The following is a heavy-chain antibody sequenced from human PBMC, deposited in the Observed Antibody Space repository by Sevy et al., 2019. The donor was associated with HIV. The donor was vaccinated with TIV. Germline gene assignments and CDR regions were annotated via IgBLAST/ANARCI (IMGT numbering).Heavy chain of an antibody. J-gene: IGHJ3*01. CDR3: ARHTVTTIRGAFDF. CDR2: ISSTPGYI. CDR1: GFSFSSYA. V-gene: IGHV3-21*01. Sequence: GGSLRLSCAASGFSFSSYAMNWVRLAPGKGLEWVSSISSTPGYIYYADSVKGRFTISRDNAKNSLYLQMNSLRAEDTAVYYCARHTVTTIRGAFDFWGQGTIVTVSS. D-gene: IGHD4-17*01.